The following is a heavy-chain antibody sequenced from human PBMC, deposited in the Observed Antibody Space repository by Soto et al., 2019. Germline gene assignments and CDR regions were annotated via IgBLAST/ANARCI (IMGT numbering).Heavy chain of an antibody. D-gene: IGHD2-2*01. Sequence: EPLSLTFTVSSDSISSYYWSWIRQPPGKRLEWIGYISYSGSTDYNPSLKSRVTISGDTSKNQFSLKVSSVTAADTAVYYCARGTSCQLPFDFWGQGTLVTGSS. CDR3: ARGTSCQLPFDF. V-gene: IGHV4-59*01. CDR2: ISYSGST. J-gene: IGHJ4*02. CDR1: SDSISSYY.